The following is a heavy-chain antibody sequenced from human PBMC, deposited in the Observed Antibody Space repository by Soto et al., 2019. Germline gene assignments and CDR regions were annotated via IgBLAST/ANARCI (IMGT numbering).Heavy chain of an antibody. V-gene: IGHV3-21*02. CDR1: GFNFKSYT. CDR3: AREGSYDTSGHYIQAFCY. CDR2: ISSATTYI. J-gene: IGHJ4*02. Sequence: EVQLVESGGGLVKPGGSLRLSCATSGFNFKSYTMHWVRQAPGKGLEWVSSISSATTYIHYANSVKGRFTISRDNAKNSLFLEMNSLRDEDTAIYFCAREGSYDTSGHYIQAFCYWGQGTLVAVSS. D-gene: IGHD3-22*01.